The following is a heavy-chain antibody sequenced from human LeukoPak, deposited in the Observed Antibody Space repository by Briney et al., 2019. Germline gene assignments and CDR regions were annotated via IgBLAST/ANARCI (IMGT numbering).Heavy chain of an antibody. CDR3: AREGVTGMGNWFDP. J-gene: IGHJ5*02. CDR2: IYYSGST. D-gene: IGHD2-21*02. V-gene: IGHV4-59*01. CDR1: GYPFSSYS. Sequence: GSLRLSCVASGYPFSSYSMNWIRQPPGKGLEWIGYIYYSGSTNYNPSLKSRLTISVDTSKNQFSLKLSSVTAADTAVYYCAREGVTGMGNWFDPWGQGTLVTVSS.